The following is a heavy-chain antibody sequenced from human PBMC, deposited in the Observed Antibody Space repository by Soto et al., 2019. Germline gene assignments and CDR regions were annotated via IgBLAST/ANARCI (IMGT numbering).Heavy chain of an antibody. D-gene: IGHD1-20*01. V-gene: IGHV5-51*01. CDR1: GYSFITYW. CDR3: ARHLRGVTENKILV. J-gene: IGHJ4*02. CDR2: IYPGDSDT. Sequence: GESLKISFKGSGYSFITYWIAWVRQMPGKGLDLMGMIYPGDSDTRYSPSFQGQVTISADKSISTAYMHWSSLKASDSAMYYCARHLRGVTENKILVCGQGTLVTVSS.